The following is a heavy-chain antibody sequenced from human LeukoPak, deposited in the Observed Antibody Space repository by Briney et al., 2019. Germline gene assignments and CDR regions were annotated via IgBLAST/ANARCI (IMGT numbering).Heavy chain of an antibody. CDR3: ARSSYSSSSSV. V-gene: IGHV3-7*01. CDR1: GFTFGNYW. CDR2: IKQDGSEK. J-gene: IGHJ3*01. D-gene: IGHD6-6*01. Sequence: GGSLRLSCAASGFTFGNYWMSWVRQAPGRGLEWVANIKQDGSEKYYVESVKGRFTIFRDNAKNSLYLQMNSLGAEDTAVYYCARSSYSSSSSVWGQGTMVTVSS.